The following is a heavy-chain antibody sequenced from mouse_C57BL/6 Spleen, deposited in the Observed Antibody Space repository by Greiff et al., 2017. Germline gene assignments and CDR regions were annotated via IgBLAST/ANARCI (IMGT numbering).Heavy chain of an antibody. V-gene: IGHV1-9*01. CDR1: GYTFTGYW. Sequence: LEESGAELMKPGASVKLSCKATGYTFTGYWIEWVKQRPGHGLEWIGEILPGSGSTNYNEKFKGKATFTADTSSNTAYMQLSSLTTEDSAIYYCARRLITTVVTKGWYFDVWGTGTTVTVSS. CDR2: ILPGSGST. J-gene: IGHJ1*03. D-gene: IGHD1-1*01. CDR3: ARRLITTVVTKGWYFDV.